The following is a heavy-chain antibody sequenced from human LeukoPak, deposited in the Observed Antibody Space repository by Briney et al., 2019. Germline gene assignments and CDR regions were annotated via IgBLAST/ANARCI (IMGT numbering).Heavy chain of an antibody. D-gene: IGHD3-10*01. CDR2: ISAGSTMI. V-gene: IGHV3-48*04. CDR1: GFTFSDYG. Sequence: PGGSLRLSCGASGFTFSDYGMNWVRQAPGKGLEWVSYISAGSTMILSANSVKGRFTISRDNANNSLYLQMNSLRAEDTAVYHCARDVWVRGITWFDPWGQGTLVTVST. CDR3: ARDVWVRGITWFDP. J-gene: IGHJ5*02.